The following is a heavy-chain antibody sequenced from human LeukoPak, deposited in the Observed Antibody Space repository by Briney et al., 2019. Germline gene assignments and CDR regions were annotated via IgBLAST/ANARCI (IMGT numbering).Heavy chain of an antibody. D-gene: IGHD3-10*01. Sequence: ETLSLTCTVSGGSISTYYWSWIRQSPGKGLEWVANIQQDGIKKYYVDSVEGRFTTSRENAKNSLFLQMSSLRADDTAVYYCGRELGGSVDYWGQGTLVTVSS. V-gene: IGHV3-7*01. J-gene: IGHJ4*02. CDR2: IQQDGIKK. CDR1: GGSISTYY. CDR3: GRELGGSVDY.